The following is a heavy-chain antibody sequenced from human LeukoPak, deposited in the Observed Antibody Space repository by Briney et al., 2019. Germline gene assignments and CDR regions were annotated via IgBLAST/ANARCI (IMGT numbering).Heavy chain of an antibody. CDR1: GGSISSGGYS. Sequence: TLTLTCAVSGGSISSGGYSWSWIRQPPGKGLERIGYIYHSGSTYYNPSLKSRVTISVDRSKNQFSLKLSSVTAADTAVYYCARGVWFGESHYYYYGMDVWGQGTTVTVSS. D-gene: IGHD3-10*01. J-gene: IGHJ6*02. V-gene: IGHV4-30-2*01. CDR3: ARGVWFGESHYYYYGMDV. CDR2: IYHSGST.